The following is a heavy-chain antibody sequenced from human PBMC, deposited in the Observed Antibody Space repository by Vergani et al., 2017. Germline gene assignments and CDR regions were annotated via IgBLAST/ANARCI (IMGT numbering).Heavy chain of an antibody. Sequence: QVQLVQSGAEVKKPGASVKVSCKASGYTFTGYYMHWVRQAPGQGLEWMGWINPNSGGTNYAQKFQGWVTMTRDTSISTAYMELSRLRSDDTAVYYCARVPGDVLRYFDWLLSLDYWGQGTLVTVSS. V-gene: IGHV1-2*04. CDR2: INPNSGGT. CDR1: GYTFTGYY. D-gene: IGHD3-9*01. CDR3: ARVPGDVLRYFDWLLSLDY. J-gene: IGHJ4*02.